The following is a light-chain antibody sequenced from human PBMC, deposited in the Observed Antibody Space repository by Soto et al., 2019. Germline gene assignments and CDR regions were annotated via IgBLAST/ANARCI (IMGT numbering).Light chain of an antibody. V-gene: IGKV3-15*01. J-gene: IGKJ3*01. CDR3: QQRSNWPLFT. CDR2: GAS. Sequence: EIVMTQSPATLSVSPGEGATLSCRASQSVSSKLAWYQQKPGQAPRPLIYGASTRATGIPARFSGSGSGTEFTLIISSLQSEDSAVYYCQQRSNWPLFTFGPGTKVDIK. CDR1: QSVSSK.